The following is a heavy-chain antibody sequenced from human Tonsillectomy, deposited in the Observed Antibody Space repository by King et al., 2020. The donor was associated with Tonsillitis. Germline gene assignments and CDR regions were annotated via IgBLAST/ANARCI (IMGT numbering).Heavy chain of an antibody. D-gene: IGHD2-2*01. J-gene: IGHJ4*02. CDR2: LNTSGST. Sequence: VQLQESGPGLVKPSETLSLTCTVSGGAISSYYWSWIRQPAGKGLEWIGRLNTSGSTNYNPSLKSRVTMSGDTSKNQFSLKLSSVTAADTAVYYCARVWGYCSSTSCYEVRWYFDYWGQGTLVTVSS. CDR1: GGAISSYY. V-gene: IGHV4-4*07. CDR3: ARVWGYCSSTSCYEVRWYFDY.